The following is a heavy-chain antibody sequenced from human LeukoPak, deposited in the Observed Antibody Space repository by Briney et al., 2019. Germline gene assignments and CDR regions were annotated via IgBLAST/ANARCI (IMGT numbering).Heavy chain of an antibody. V-gene: IGHV5-51*01. J-gene: IGHJ6*03. CDR3: ARHFPPCGSSTSCYRTYYYYYYYMDV. D-gene: IGHD2-2*02. CDR1: GYNFTSYW. Sequence: GESLKISCKGSGYNFTSYWIGWVRQMPGKGLEWMGIIYPGDSDTRYSPSFQGQVTISADKSISTAYLQWSSLKASDTAMYYCARHFPPCGSSTSCYRTYYYYYYYMDVWGKGTTVTVSS. CDR2: IYPGDSDT.